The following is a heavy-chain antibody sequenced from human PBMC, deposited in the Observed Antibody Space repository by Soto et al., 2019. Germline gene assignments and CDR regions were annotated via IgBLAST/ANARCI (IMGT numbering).Heavy chain of an antibody. Sequence: ASVKVSCKASGYTLTELSMHWVRQAPGKGLEWMGGFDPEDGETIYAQKFQGRVTMTEDTSTDTAYMELSSLRSEDTAVYYCATYSLPDKYSSTLGPNWFDPWGQGTLVTVSS. CDR1: GYTLTELS. CDR2: FDPEDGET. J-gene: IGHJ5*02. D-gene: IGHD6-13*01. V-gene: IGHV1-24*01. CDR3: ATYSLPDKYSSTLGPNWFDP.